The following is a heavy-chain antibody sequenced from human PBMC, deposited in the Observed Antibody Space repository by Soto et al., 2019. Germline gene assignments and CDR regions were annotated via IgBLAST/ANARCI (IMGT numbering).Heavy chain of an antibody. CDR3: ARVPRYYYDSRDYFDY. CDR2: IYYSGST. V-gene: IGHV4-59*01. D-gene: IGHD3-22*01. Sequence: SETLSLTCTVSGGSISGYYWSWIRQPPGKGLEWIGYIYYSGSTNYNPSLKSRVTISVDTSKNQFSLKLSSVTAADTAVYYCARVPRYYYDSRDYFDYWGQGTLVTVSS. J-gene: IGHJ4*02. CDR1: GGSISGYY.